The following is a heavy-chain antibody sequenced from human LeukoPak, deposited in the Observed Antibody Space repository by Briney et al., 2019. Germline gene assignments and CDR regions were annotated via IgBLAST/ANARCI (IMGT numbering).Heavy chain of an antibody. CDR1: GDSITGYY. Sequence: SETLSLTCSVSGDSITGYYWGWIRQPPGKGLERVGNIYYTGNTYYNSSLKSRVTISLDTSKNQFSLKVISMTAADTAVYYCAREDGGSYMNDAFDIWGQGTMVTVSS. V-gene: IGHV4-39*07. J-gene: IGHJ3*02. CDR2: IYYTGNT. D-gene: IGHD1-26*01. CDR3: AREDGGSYMNDAFDI.